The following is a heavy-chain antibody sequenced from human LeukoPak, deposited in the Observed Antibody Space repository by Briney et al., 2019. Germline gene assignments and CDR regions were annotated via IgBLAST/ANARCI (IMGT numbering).Heavy chain of an antibody. CDR1: GFTFSSYS. V-gene: IGHV3-21*01. J-gene: IGHJ4*02. CDR3: ARGLAAHFDY. D-gene: IGHD6-25*01. CDR2: ISSSSSYI. Sequence: GGSLRLSCAASGFTFSSYSMNWVRQAPGKGLEWASSISSSSSYIYYADSVKGRFTISRDNAKNSLYLQMNSLRAEDTAVYYCARGLAAHFDYWGQGTLVTVSS.